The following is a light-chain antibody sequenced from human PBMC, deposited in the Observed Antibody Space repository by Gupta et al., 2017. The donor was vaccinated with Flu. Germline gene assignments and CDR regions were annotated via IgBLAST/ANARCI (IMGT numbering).Light chain of an antibody. CDR1: QSISNW. J-gene: IGKJ3*01. CDR2: RAS. CDR3: QQYNTYLIT. V-gene: IGKV1-5*03. Sequence: GDRVTLTCRASQSISNWLAWYKQKPGKVPKLLIYRASTLESGVPSRFSGSGSGTEFTLTISSLQPDDFATYYCQQYNTYLITFGPGTKVDIK.